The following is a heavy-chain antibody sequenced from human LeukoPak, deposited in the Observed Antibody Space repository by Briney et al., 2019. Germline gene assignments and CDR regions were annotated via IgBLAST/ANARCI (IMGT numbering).Heavy chain of an antibody. CDR3: ARGPFPVIPYYYYYYMDV. Sequence: SVKVSCKASGGTFSSYAISWVRQAPGQGLEWMGGIIPIFGTANYAQKFQGRVTITTDESPSTAYMQLSSLRSEDTAVYYCARGPFPVIPYYYYYYMDVWGKGTTVTVSS. J-gene: IGHJ6*03. V-gene: IGHV1-69*05. D-gene: IGHD3-16*02. CDR2: IIPIFGTA. CDR1: GGTFSSYA.